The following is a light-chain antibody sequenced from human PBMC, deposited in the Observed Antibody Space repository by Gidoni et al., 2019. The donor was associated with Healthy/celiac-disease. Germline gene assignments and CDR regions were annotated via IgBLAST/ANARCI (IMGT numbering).Light chain of an antibody. Sequence: EIVLTQSPGTLSLSPGERATLSCRASQSVSSSYLAWYQQKPGQAPRLLIYGASSGSGTDFTLTISRLEPEDFAVYYCQQYGSSPGYTFXXXTKLEIK. J-gene: IGKJ2*01. V-gene: IGKV3-20*01. CDR1: QSVSSSY. CDR2: GAS. CDR3: QQYGSSPGYT.